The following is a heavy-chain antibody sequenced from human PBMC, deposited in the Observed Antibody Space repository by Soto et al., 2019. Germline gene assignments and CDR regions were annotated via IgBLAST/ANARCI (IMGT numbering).Heavy chain of an antibody. Sequence: GGSLRLSCAASGFTFSSYGMHWVRQAPGKGLEWVAVISYDGSNKYYADSVKGRFTISRDNSKNTLYLQMNSLRAEDTAVYYCAKDLTHFWSGYSNYGMDVWGQGTTVTVSS. CDR1: GFTFSSYG. D-gene: IGHD3-3*02. V-gene: IGHV3-30*18. CDR3: AKDLTHFWSGYSNYGMDV. J-gene: IGHJ6*02. CDR2: ISYDGSNK.